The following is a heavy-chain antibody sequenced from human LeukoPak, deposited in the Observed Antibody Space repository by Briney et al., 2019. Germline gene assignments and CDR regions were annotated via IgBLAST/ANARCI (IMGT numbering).Heavy chain of an antibody. CDR2: IWYDGSNK. D-gene: IGHD3-10*01. V-gene: IGHV3-33*01. CDR3: ARDLYYYGSGSYSSIDY. Sequence: PRRSLRLSCAASGFTFSSYGMHWVRQAPGKGLEWVAVIWYDGSNKYYADSVKGRFTISRDNSKNTLYLQMNSLRAEDTAVYYCARDLYYYGSGSYSSIDYWGQGTLVTVSS. J-gene: IGHJ4*02. CDR1: GFTFSSYG.